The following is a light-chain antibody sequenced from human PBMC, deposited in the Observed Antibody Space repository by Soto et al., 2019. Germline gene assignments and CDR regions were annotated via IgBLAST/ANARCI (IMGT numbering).Light chain of an antibody. CDR1: QSIGYY. V-gene: IGKV1-39*01. J-gene: IGKJ2*01. CDR3: QQSYSTPQNT. CDR2: AAS. Sequence: DIQMTQSPSSLSASVGDRVTITCRASQSIGYYLNWYQQKPWTAPKLLIYAASSLQSGVPSRFSGSGSGTDFTLTISSLQPEDFATYYCQQSYSTPQNTFGQGTKLEIK.